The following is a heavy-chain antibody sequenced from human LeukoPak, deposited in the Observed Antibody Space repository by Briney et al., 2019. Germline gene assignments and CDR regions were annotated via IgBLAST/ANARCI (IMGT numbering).Heavy chain of an antibody. V-gene: IGHV3-23*01. J-gene: IGHJ4*02. CDR3: AKAPGTACSGVYCYSFDY. CDR1: GFPLSSYA. CDR2: TSSSDAGT. Sequence: PGGSLRLSCAVSGFPLSSYAMGWVRQAPGKGLEWVSATSSSDAGTYYADSVRGRFTISSDNSTNTLYLQMNSLRAEAAAVYYCAKAPGTACSGVYCYSFDYWGRGTLVTVSS. D-gene: IGHD2-15*01.